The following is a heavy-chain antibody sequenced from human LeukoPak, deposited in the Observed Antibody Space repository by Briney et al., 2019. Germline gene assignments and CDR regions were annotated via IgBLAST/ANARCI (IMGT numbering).Heavy chain of an antibody. CDR1: GYHFTGYH. D-gene: IGHD5/OR15-5a*01. Sequence: ASVKVSCKASGYHFTGYHVHWVRQAPGQGLEWMGRISTDGGDINNAPKFQGRVTMTRDTSINTAYMELSRLTSDDAAVYYCAGLGSTVEGRIDPWGQGTPVTVSS. CDR3: AGLGSTVEGRIDP. J-gene: IGHJ5*02. V-gene: IGHV1-2*02. CDR2: ISTDGGDI.